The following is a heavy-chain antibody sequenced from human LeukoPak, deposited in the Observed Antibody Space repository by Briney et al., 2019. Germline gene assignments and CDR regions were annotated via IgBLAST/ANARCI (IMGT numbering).Heavy chain of an antibody. Sequence: SETLSLSCTASGGSISSYYWSWIRQPPGKGLEWIGYISDSGSTSYNPSLKSRVTISVDSSKNQFSLKLTSVTAADTAVYYCARDQGTWWFDPWGQGTLVTVSS. CDR1: GGSISSYY. D-gene: IGHD3-10*01. V-gene: IGHV4-59*01. CDR2: ISDSGST. J-gene: IGHJ5*02. CDR3: ARDQGTWWFDP.